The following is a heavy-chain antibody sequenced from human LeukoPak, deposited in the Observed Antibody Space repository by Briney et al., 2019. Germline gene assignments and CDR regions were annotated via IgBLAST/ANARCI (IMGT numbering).Heavy chain of an antibody. CDR3: ARGASFMVRGVIANGVAFDI. Sequence: PSQTLSLTCAVSGGSVSSGDYSWSWIRQPPGKGLEWIGYIDPSGSTYYSPSLKSRVTISVDRSKNQLSLMLSSVTAADTAVYFCARGASFMVRGVIANGVAFDIWGQGTMVTVSS. J-gene: IGHJ3*02. D-gene: IGHD3-10*01. CDR1: GGSVSSGDYS. V-gene: IGHV4-30-2*01. CDR2: IDPSGST.